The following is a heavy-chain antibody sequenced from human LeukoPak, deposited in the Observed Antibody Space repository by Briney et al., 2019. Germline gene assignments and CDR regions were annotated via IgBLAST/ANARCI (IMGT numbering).Heavy chain of an antibody. Sequence: GGSLRLSCAASGFTFSNAWMSWVRQAPGKGLEWVGRIKSKTDGGTTDYAAPVKGRFTISRDDSKNTLYLQMNSLKTEDTAVYYCTTDSSRIQLWLYYFDYWGQGTLVTVSS. CDR1: GFTFSNAW. D-gene: IGHD5-18*01. CDR2: IKSKTDGGTT. J-gene: IGHJ4*02. CDR3: TTDSSRIQLWLYYFDY. V-gene: IGHV3-15*01.